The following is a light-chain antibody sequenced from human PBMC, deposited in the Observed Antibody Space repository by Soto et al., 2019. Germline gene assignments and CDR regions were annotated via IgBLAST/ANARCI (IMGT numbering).Light chain of an antibody. CDR2: GAS. Sequence: EFVLTQSPDTLSLSPGERATLSCRASQSVSSTYLAWYQHKPGQAPRLLIYGASNRATGIPDRFSGSGSGTDFTLTISRLEPEDFAVYYCQQFVTSWTFGQGTKVAIK. CDR1: QSVSSTY. V-gene: IGKV3-20*01. J-gene: IGKJ1*01. CDR3: QQFVTSWT.